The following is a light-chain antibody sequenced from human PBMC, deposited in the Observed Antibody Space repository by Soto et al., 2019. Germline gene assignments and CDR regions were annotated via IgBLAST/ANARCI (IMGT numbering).Light chain of an antibody. V-gene: IGKV3-20*01. CDR2: GAS. CDR1: QSVSSNY. CDR3: KQYGSSRWT. Sequence: PGESATLSCRASQSVSSNYLAWYQQNPGQAPRLLISGASSRATGIPDRFSGSGSGTDFTLTIRRLEPEDFAVYYCKQYGSSRWTFGQGTKVDIK. J-gene: IGKJ1*01.